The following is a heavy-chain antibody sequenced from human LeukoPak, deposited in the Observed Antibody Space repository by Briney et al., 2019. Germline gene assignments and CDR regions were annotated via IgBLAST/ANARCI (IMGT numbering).Heavy chain of an antibody. Sequence: PSETLSLTCAVYGGSFSGYYWSWIRQPPVKGLEWIGEINHSGSTNYNPSLKSRVTISVDTSKNQFSLKLSSVTAADTAVYYCAQCSAWPYRRDYWGQGTLVTVSS. CDR2: INHSGST. V-gene: IGHV4-34*01. CDR3: AQCSAWPYRRDY. J-gene: IGHJ4*02. CDR1: GGSFSGYY. D-gene: IGHD6-19*01.